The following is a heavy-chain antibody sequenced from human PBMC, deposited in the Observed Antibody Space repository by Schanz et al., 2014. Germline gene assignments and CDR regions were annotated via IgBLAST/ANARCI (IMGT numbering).Heavy chain of an antibody. V-gene: IGHV3-15*02. Sequence: EVKLLESGGTLVRPGGSLRLSCAASGFTFSTYAMAWVRQAPGKGLEWLGRIKSKTDGETTDYAAPVKGRFSISRDGSQSTLYLQMNSLKIEDTAVYYCATASSPVREAGAGSSFHLWGQGTLVTVSP. CDR1: GFTFSTYA. CDR2: IKSKTDGETT. D-gene: IGHD6-13*01. J-gene: IGHJ5*02. CDR3: ATASSPVREAGAGSSFHL.